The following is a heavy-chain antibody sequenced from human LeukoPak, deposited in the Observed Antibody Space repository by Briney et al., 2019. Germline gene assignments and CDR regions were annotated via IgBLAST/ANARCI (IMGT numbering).Heavy chain of an antibody. CDR2: FYHTGST. D-gene: IGHD2-21*01. CDR3: ATSIDWPNVFDH. V-gene: IGHV4-59*01. J-gene: IGHJ4*02. CDR1: VGSITTYY. Sequence: PLETLSLTCTVSVGSITTYYWTCIRQTPDKGLQFIGSFYHTGSTNYNPSLESAVTISEDTSKNQISLELRSVTAADTAVYYCATSIDWPNVFDHWGQGILVTVSS.